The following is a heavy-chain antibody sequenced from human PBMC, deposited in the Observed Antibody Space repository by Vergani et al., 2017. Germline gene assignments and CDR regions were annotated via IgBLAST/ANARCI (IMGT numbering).Heavy chain of an antibody. J-gene: IGHJ4*02. CDR1: GESIRSGSHY. Sequence: QVKLQESGPGLLKPSQTLSLTCTVSGESIRSGSHYWSWIRQPAGKGPEWIGHFHTGGSTDLNPSFKSRVSISVDTSKSQFSLKLNSVTVADTAVYYCARSLPYCTSGSCPAIWGQGTVVTVSS. V-gene: IGHV4-61*02. CDR3: ARSLPYCTSGSCPAI. CDR2: FHTGGST. D-gene: IGHD2-15*01.